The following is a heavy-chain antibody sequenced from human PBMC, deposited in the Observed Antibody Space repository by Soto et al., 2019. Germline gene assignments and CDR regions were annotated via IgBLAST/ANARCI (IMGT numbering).Heavy chain of an antibody. CDR2: INHSGST. CDR3: ARRIAARPSWFDP. CDR1: GGSFSGYY. D-gene: IGHD6-6*01. J-gene: IGHJ5*02. Sequence: SETLSLTCAVYGGSFSGYYWSWIRQPPGKGLEWIGEINHSGSTNYNPSLKSRVTISVDTSKNQFSLKLSSVTAADTAVYYCARRIAARPSWFDPWGQGTLVTVSS. V-gene: IGHV4-34*01.